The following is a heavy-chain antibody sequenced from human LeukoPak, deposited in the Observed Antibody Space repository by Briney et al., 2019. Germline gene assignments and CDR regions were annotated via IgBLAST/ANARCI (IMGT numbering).Heavy chain of an antibody. Sequence: GASVKVSCKASGYSFTGYYIHWVRQAPGQGLEWMGWINPNSGGTNYAQKFQGRVTMTRDTSISTAYMELSRLMSDDTAVYYCARGSVWGSYRDAFDIWGQGTMVTVSS. D-gene: IGHD3-16*02. V-gene: IGHV1-2*02. J-gene: IGHJ3*02. CDR3: ARGSVWGSYRDAFDI. CDR2: INPNSGGT. CDR1: GYSFTGYY.